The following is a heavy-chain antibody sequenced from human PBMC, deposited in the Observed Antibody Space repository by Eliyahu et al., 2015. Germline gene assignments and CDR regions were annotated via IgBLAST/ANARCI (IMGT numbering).Heavy chain of an antibody. D-gene: IGHD3-10*01. CDR3: ARQYGLGKWYFDL. CDR2: ITYRGRT. J-gene: IGHJ2*01. CDR1: GASISTSAYL. V-gene: IGHV4-39*01. Sequence: QLQLQESGPGLVKLSETLSLXCTVSGASISTSAYLWGWXRQPPGKGLQWIGSITYRGRTYYNPSLKSRITLSADTSKNQFSLNLNSATAADTAVYYCARQYGLGKWYFDLWGRGTQVTVSS.